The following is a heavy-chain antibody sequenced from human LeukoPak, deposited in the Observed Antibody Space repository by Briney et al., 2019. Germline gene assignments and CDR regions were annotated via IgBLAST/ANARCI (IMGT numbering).Heavy chain of an antibody. CDR3: ARVEVLRYFDWLFNPAYYFDY. V-gene: IGHV1-18*01. CDR1: GYSFNSYG. Sequence: ASVKVSCKASGYSFNSYGISWVRQAPGQGLEWMGWISAYNGNTNYAQKLQGRVTMTTDTSTSTAYMELRSLRSDDTAVYYCARVEVLRYFDWLFNPAYYFDYWGQGTLVTVSS. J-gene: IGHJ4*02. D-gene: IGHD3-9*01. CDR2: ISAYNGNT.